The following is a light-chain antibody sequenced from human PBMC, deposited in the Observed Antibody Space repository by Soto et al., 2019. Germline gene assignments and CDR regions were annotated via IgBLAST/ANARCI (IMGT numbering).Light chain of an antibody. J-gene: IGKJ2*01. V-gene: IGKV1-5*01. Sequence: DIQMTQSPSTLSASVGDRVTITCRASQGISSWLAWYQQKPGKAPKLLIYDASNLESGVPSSIGGSGSGTEFTLTISSLQPDDFATYYCQQYNSNPYTFGQGTKLEIK. CDR3: QQYNSNPYT. CDR2: DAS. CDR1: QGISSW.